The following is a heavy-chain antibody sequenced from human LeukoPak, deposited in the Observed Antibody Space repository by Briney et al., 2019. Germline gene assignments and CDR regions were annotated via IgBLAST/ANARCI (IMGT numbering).Heavy chain of an antibody. V-gene: IGHV4-4*02. CDR1: GGSISSSDW. J-gene: IGHJ4*02. CDR2: IYHSGST. CDR3: TGNYYGARSYADFDY. D-gene: IGHD3-10*01. Sequence: PSETLSLTCAVSGGSISSSDWWSWVRQPPGKGLEWIGEIYHSGSTNYNPSLKSRVTISVDKSKNQFSLNLSSVTAADTAVYYCTGNYYGARSYADFDYWGQGTLVTVSS.